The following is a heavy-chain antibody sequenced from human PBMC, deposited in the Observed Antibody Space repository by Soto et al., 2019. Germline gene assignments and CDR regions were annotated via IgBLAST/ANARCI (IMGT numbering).Heavy chain of an antibody. CDR3: ARGEAHDHYKGFRVYYMDV. CDR1: GFTFSSYS. D-gene: IGHD4-4*01. V-gene: IGHV3-21*01. Sequence: EVQLVESGGGLVKPGGSLRLSCAASGFTFSSYSMNWVRQAPGKGLEWVSSISSSSSYIYYADSVKGRFTISRDNAKNSLYLQMNRLTAEDTAVYYCARGEAHDHYKGFRVYYMDVWGKGTTVTVSS. CDR2: ISSSSSYI. J-gene: IGHJ6*03.